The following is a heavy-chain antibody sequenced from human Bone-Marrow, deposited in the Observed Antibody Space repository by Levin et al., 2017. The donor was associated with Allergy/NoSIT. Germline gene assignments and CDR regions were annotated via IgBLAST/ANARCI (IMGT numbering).Heavy chain of an antibody. CDR1: GFPFTSYG. J-gene: IGHJ3*02. Sequence: LSLTCAASGFPFTSYGMHWLRQAPGKGLEWMAVISYAGGREYYAESVKGRFTISRDNSRNTLYLQMNRLRVEDTAVYYCAKGGRGYDFAVDAFDIWGQGTMVTVSS. D-gene: IGHD3-10*01. V-gene: IGHV3-30*18. CDR2: ISYAGGRE. CDR3: AKGGRGYDFAVDAFDI.